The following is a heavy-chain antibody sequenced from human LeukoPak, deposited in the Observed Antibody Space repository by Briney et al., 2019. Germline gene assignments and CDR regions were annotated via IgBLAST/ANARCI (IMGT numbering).Heavy chain of an antibody. CDR3: ASQNSPGYSSSWYEG. V-gene: IGHV3-23*01. D-gene: IGHD6-13*01. Sequence: PGGSLRLSCAASGFTFSSYAMSWVRQAPGKGLEWVSAISGGGGSTYYADSVKGRFTISRDNSKNTLYLQMNSLRAEDTAVYYCASQNSPGYSSSWYEGWGQGTLVTISS. J-gene: IGHJ4*02. CDR1: GFTFSSYA. CDR2: ISGGGGST.